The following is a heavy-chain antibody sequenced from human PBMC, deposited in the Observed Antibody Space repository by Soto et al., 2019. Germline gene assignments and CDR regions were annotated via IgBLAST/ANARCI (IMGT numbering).Heavy chain of an antibody. Sequence: QLQLQESGPGLVKPSETLSLTCTVSGGSISSSSYYWGWIRQTPGKGLEGIGSIYYSGSTYYNPSRTSRVTRSVDTSKNQFALKMSSVTAADTAVYYCARPDYGDYRNAFDIWGQGTMVTVSS. CDR3: ARPDYGDYRNAFDI. D-gene: IGHD4-17*01. J-gene: IGHJ3*02. CDR1: GGSISSSSYY. CDR2: IYYSGST. V-gene: IGHV4-39*01.